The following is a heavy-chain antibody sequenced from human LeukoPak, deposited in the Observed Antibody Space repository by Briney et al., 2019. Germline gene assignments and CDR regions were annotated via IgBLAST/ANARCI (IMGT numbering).Heavy chain of an antibody. J-gene: IGHJ5*02. Sequence: PSQTLSLTCTVSGGSISGGSYYWSWIRQPAGKGLEWIGRIYTSGSTNYNPSLKSRVTISVDTSKNQFSLRLSSVAAADTAVYYCARDVGGYGFDPWGQGTLVTVSS. CDR1: GGSISGGSYY. CDR2: IYTSGST. D-gene: IGHD6-13*01. V-gene: IGHV4-61*02. CDR3: ARDVGGYGFDP.